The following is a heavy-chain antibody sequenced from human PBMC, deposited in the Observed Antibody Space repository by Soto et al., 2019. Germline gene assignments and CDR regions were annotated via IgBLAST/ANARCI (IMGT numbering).Heavy chain of an antibody. J-gene: IGHJ4*02. CDR1: GFTFSSYG. CDR3: AKGGRMVRGVITDFDY. V-gene: IGHV3-30*18. Sequence: PGGSLRLSCAASGFTFSSYGMHWVRQAPGKGLEWVAVISYDGSNKYYADSVKGRFTISRDNSKNTLYLQMNSLRAEDTAVYYCAKGGRMVRGVITDFDYWGQGT. D-gene: IGHD3-10*01. CDR2: ISYDGSNK.